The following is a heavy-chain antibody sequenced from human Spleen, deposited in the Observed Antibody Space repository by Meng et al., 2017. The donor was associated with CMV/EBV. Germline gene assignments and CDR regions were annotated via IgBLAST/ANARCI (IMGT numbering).Heavy chain of an antibody. CDR2: IYYSGRP. CDR1: GGSISSYD. D-gene: IGHD6-19*01. CDR3: VAEPWASGWTAGVYTMDV. Sequence: SETLSLTCTVSGGSISSYDWSWIRQPPGKGLEWIGYIYYSGRPNYNPTLKSRVTTSVDTSKNQFSLKLSSVTAADTAVYYCVAEPWASGWTAGVYTMDVWGQGTTVTVSS. J-gene: IGHJ6*02. V-gene: IGHV4-59*12.